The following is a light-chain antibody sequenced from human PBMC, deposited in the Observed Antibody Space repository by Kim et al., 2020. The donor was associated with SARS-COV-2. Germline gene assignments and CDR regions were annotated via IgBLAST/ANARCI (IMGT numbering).Light chain of an antibody. CDR3: QAWDSSTWV. CDR1: KLGDKY. V-gene: IGLV3-1*01. CDR2: QDI. J-gene: IGLJ3*02. Sequence: SVSPGQTASITCSGDKLGDKYVSWYQQKSGQSPVLVMYQDIKRPSWIPERFSGSNSGNTATLTISETQTMDEADYYCQAWDSSTWVFGGGTQLTVL.